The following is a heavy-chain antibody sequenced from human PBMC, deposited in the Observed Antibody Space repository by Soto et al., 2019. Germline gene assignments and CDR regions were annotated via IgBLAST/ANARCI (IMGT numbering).Heavy chain of an antibody. D-gene: IGHD1-20*01. Sequence: PSETLSLTCTVSGGSINSDYWSWIRQSPGKGLEWIGYVFFSGNTNYNHSFKSRVTISVDTSKNQIYLRVTSVTAADTAVYYCARGRPRYNWLYWGQGTLVTVSS. V-gene: IGHV4-59*01. CDR2: VFFSGNT. J-gene: IGHJ4*02. CDR3: ARGRPRYNWLY. CDR1: GGSINSDY.